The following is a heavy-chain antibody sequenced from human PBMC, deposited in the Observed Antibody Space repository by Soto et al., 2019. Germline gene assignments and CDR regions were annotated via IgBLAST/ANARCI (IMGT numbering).Heavy chain of an antibody. Sequence: SETLSLTCTVSGTSLSSGSYYWSWIRQPPGKGLEWIGYFYFTGTTKYNPSLESRVTISADTSKNQFSLNLTSVTAADTAVYYCARISYWVKDYWGQGALVTVSS. J-gene: IGHJ4*02. D-gene: IGHD2-8*02. V-gene: IGHV4-61*01. CDR2: FYFTGTT. CDR1: GTSLSSGSYY. CDR3: ARISYWVKDY.